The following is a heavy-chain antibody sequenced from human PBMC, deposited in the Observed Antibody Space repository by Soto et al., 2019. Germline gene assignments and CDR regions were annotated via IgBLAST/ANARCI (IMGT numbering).Heavy chain of an antibody. Sequence: QQQLQESGPGLVKPSETLSLTGTVSGGYISSSSYYWGWIRQPPGQGLEWIGSIYYSGSTYYIPSVKSRVYTSVHTSNSQFALKLSSVPAADTAVSYCAGLYYYDSGSYYLPWVQGRMVTVSS. CDR3: AGLYYYDSGSYYLP. J-gene: IGHJ5*02. CDR2: IYYSGST. D-gene: IGHD3-10*01. CDR1: GGYISSSSYY. V-gene: IGHV4-39*01.